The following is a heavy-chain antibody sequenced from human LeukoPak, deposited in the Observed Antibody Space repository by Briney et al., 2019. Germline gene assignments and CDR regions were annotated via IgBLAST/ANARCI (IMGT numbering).Heavy chain of an antibody. V-gene: IGHV4-39*01. CDR3: ARRFTSGWQRQYWYFDL. Sequence: KPSKTLSLTCTVSGGSISSSSYYWGWIRQPPGKGLEWIWSIYYSGSTYYNPSLKSRVTISVDTSKNQFSLKLSSVTAADTAVYYCARRFTSGWQRQYWYFDLWGRGTLVTVSS. J-gene: IGHJ2*01. CDR1: GGSISSSSYY. CDR2: IYYSGST. D-gene: IGHD6-19*01.